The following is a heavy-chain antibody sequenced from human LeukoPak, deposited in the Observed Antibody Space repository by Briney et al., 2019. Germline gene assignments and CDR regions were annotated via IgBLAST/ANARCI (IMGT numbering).Heavy chain of an antibody. D-gene: IGHD7-27*01. J-gene: IGHJ2*01. V-gene: IGHV3-23*01. CDR1: GSIFSTYT. Sequence: GGSLRLSCSASGSIFSTYTMNWVRQAPGKGLEWVAAIGASGGTTEYADSLKGRFTISRENSKKTVDLQMNSLTAVDTAVYYCTYSSFWGRTWYFDLWGRGTLVTVSS. CDR2: IGASGGTT. CDR3: TYSSFWGRTWYFDL.